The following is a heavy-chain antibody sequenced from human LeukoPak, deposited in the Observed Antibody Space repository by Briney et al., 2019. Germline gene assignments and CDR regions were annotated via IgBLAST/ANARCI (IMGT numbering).Heavy chain of an antibody. CDR1: GYTFTSYG. V-gene: IGHV1-18*01. D-gene: IGHD6-6*01. Sequence: ASVKVSCKASGYTFTSYGITWVRQAPGQGLEWMGWTSAYNGNTKYAQKLQGRVTMTTDTSTSTAYMELRSLRSDDTAVYYCARDWSIAARLGPPFDYWGQGTLVTVSS. J-gene: IGHJ4*02. CDR2: TSAYNGNT. CDR3: ARDWSIAARLGPPFDY.